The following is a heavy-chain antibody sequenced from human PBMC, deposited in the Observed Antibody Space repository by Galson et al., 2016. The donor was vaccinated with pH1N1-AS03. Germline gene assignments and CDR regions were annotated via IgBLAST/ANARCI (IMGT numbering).Heavy chain of an antibody. CDR1: GFPFSTYA. J-gene: IGHJ4*02. V-gene: IGHV3-23*01. CDR2: ITPTGVT. CDR3: AKDLKYRNVFDY. D-gene: IGHD1-14*01. Sequence: SLRLSCAASGFPFSTYAMTWDRQFPGKGLEWVSLITPTGVTYYTDSVKGRFTLSRDSARNTLHLQMNSLRAEDTALYYCAKDLKYRNVFDYWGQGALVTVSS.